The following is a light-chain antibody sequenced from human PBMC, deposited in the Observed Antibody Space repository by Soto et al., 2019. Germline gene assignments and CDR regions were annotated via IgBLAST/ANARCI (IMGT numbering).Light chain of an antibody. CDR3: KQYNNLPET. V-gene: IGKV3-15*01. Sequence: VMTRASPTLSVSPGERATLSCRASQTINNNIAWYQLKDGQVPRLLIYGASTRATDIPARFSGSGSGTEFTLTISSLQSEDFAEYNCKQYNNLPETFGQGTKVDIK. J-gene: IGKJ1*01. CDR1: QTINNN. CDR2: GAS.